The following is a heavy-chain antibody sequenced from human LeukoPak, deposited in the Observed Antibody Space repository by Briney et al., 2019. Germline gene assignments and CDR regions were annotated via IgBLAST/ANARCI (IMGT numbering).Heavy chain of an antibody. V-gene: IGHV1-24*01. D-gene: IGHD3-10*01. CDR2: FDPEDGET. CDR3: ATALYGSGSYYTFDY. J-gene: IGHJ4*02. CDR1: GYTLTELS. Sequence: ASVKVSCKVSGYTLTELSMHWVRQAPGKGLEWMGGFDPEDGETVYAQKFQGRVTMTEDTSTDTAYMELSSLRSEDTAVYYCATALYGSGSYYTFDYWGQGTLVTVSP.